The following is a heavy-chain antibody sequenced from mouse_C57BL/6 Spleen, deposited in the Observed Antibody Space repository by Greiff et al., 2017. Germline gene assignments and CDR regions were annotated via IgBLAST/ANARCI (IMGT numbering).Heavy chain of an antibody. CDR2: IHPNSGST. CDR3: AELIYDGYSDWYFDV. Sequence: QVQLQQPGAELVKPGASVKLSCKASGYTFTSYWMHWVKQRPGQGLEWIGMIHPNSGSTNYNEKFKSKATLTVDKSSSTAYMQLSSLTSEDSAVYYCAELIYDGYSDWYFDVWGTGTTVTVSS. J-gene: IGHJ1*03. CDR1: GYTFTSYW. V-gene: IGHV1-64*01. D-gene: IGHD2-3*01.